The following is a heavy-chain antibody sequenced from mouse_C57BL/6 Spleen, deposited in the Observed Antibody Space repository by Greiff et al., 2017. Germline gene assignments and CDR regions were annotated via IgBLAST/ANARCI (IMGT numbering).Heavy chain of an antibody. Sequence: VQLQQPGAELVRPGASVKLSCKASGYTFTSYGMRWVKQRPGQGLEWIGEIYPSSGNTNYNEKFKSKATLTADKSSSTAYMELRSLPSEDSAVYFWARWFDYLYAMDYWGQGASVTVSS. D-gene: IGHD2-4*01. CDR2: IYPSSGNT. CDR1: GYTFTSYG. J-gene: IGHJ4*01. V-gene: IGHV1-81*01. CDR3: ARWFDYLYAMDY.